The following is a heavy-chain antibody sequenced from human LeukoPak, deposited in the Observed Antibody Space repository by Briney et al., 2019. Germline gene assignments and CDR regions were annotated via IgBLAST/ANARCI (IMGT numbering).Heavy chain of an antibody. Sequence: PSETLSLTCTVSGGSISSGSYYWSWIRQSAGKGLEWIGRIYISGSTKYNPSLKSRVTISLDTSKNQFSLKLSSVTAADTAVYYCARVDFLSESNILSHYYDSSGSYDAFDIWGQGTMVTVSS. D-gene: IGHD3-22*01. CDR2: IYISGST. V-gene: IGHV4-61*02. CDR3: ARVDFLSESNILSHYYDSSGSYDAFDI. J-gene: IGHJ3*02. CDR1: GGSISSGSYY.